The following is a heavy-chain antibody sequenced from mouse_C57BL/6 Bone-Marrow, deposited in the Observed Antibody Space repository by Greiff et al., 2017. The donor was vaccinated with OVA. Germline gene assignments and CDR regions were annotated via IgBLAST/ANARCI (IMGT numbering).Heavy chain of an antibody. CDR3: ARSRGGRRNFDY. CDR1: GYAFSSYW. V-gene: IGHV1-80*01. Sequence: VKLQESGAELVKPGASVKISCKASGYAFSSYWMNWVKQRPGKGLEWIGQIYPGDGDTNYNGKFKGKATLTADKSSSTAYMQLSSLTSEDSAVYFCARSRGGRRNFDYWGQGTTLTVSS. CDR2: IYPGDGDT. J-gene: IGHJ2*01.